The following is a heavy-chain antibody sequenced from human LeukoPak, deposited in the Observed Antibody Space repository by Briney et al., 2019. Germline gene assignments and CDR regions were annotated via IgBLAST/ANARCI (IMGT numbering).Heavy chain of an antibody. V-gene: IGHV3-7*03. CDR3: ARNNDMDV. CDR2: MNKDGSEE. J-gene: IGHJ6*02. CDR1: GFILSNHW. Sequence: PGGSLRLSCAASGFILSNHWMTWVRPAPGKGPEWVANMNKDGSEEYYVDSVKGRFTIFKDTAKNSLYLQMNNLRVEDTALYYCARNNDMDVWGQGTTVVVSS. D-gene: IGHD1/OR15-1a*01.